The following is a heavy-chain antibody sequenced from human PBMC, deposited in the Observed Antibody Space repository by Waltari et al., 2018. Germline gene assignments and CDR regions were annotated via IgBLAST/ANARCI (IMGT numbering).Heavy chain of an antibody. CDR3: ARDLVKAWIAAAGTGSAFDI. CDR2: ISAYNGNT. D-gene: IGHD6-13*01. Sequence: QVQLVQSGAEVKKPGASVKVSCKASGYTFTSYGISWVRQAPGQGLEWMGWISAYNGNTNYAQKLQGRVTMTTDTSTSTAYMELRSLRSDDTAVYYCARDLVKAWIAAAGTGSAFDIWGQGTMVTVSS. J-gene: IGHJ3*02. CDR1: GYTFTSYG. V-gene: IGHV1-18*01.